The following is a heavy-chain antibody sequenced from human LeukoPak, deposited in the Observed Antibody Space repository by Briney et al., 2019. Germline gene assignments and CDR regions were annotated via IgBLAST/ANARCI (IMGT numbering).Heavy chain of an antibody. CDR3: ARDVVSGYYYYMDV. Sequence: SSETLSLTCSVSGGSVRTNSYYWSWIRQPAGKGLEWIGRVYSSGSTDFNPSLRSRVTMSVDTSTHQFSLTLSSVTAADTAVYYCARDVVSGYYYYMDVWGKGTTVTVSS. CDR1: GGSVRTNSYY. CDR2: VYSSGST. V-gene: IGHV4-61*02. D-gene: IGHD2-15*01. J-gene: IGHJ6*03.